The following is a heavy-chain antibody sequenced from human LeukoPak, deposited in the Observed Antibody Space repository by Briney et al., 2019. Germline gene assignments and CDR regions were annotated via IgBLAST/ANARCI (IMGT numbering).Heavy chain of an antibody. V-gene: IGHV4-4*07. CDR2: IYTSGST. D-gene: IGHD3-22*01. J-gene: IGHJ3*02. CDR1: GGSISSYY. Sequence: SETLSLTCTVSGGSISSYYWSWIRQPAGKGLEWIGRIYTSGSTNYNPSLKSRVTMSVDTSKNQFSLKLSSVTAADTAVYYCARLWKDYYDSSGQDAFDIWGQGTMVTVSS. CDR3: ARLWKDYYDSSGQDAFDI.